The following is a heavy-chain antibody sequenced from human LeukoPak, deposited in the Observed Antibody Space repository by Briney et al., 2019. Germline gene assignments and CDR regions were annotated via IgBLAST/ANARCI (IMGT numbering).Heavy chain of an antibody. Sequence: GGSLRLSCSHSEFSFSDYWMTWVRQAPGKGLEWVANINQDGTETFSVDSVNGRFTISRANAKNSLFLQMNSLRPEDTAVYYCARVASSGGWYPSHFDYWGQGTLVTVSS. CDR3: ARVASSGGWYPSHFDY. V-gene: IGHV3-7*05. CDR2: INQDGTET. CDR1: EFSFSDYW. D-gene: IGHD6-19*01. J-gene: IGHJ4*02.